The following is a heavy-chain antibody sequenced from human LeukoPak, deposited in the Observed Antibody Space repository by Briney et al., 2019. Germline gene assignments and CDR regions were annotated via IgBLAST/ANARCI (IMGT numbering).Heavy chain of an antibody. CDR2: IYYSGST. Sequence: PSETLSLTCTVSGGSISSYYWSWIRQPPGKGLEWIGYIYYSGSTNYNPSLKSRVTISVDTSKNQFSLKLSSVTAADTAVYYCAREQGYIVGVTNHDAFDIWGQGTMVTVSS. CDR1: GGSISSYY. V-gene: IGHV4-59*01. J-gene: IGHJ3*02. CDR3: AREQGYIVGVTNHDAFDI. D-gene: IGHD1-26*01.